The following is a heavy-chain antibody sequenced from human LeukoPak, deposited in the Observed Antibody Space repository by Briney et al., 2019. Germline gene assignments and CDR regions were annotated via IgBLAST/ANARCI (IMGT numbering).Heavy chain of an antibody. CDR2: IIPILGIA. V-gene: IGHV1-69*04. D-gene: IGHD2-15*01. CDR3: ARDCSGGSCYVDY. Sequence: ASVKVSCKASGGTFSSYAISWVRQAPGQGLAWMGRIIPILGIANYAQKFQGRVTITADKSTSTAYMELSSLRSEDTAVYYCARDCSGGSCYVDYWGQGTLVTVSS. J-gene: IGHJ4*02. CDR1: GGTFSSYA.